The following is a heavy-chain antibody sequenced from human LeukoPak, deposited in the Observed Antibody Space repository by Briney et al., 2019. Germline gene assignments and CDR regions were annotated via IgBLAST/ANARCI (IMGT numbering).Heavy chain of an antibody. J-gene: IGHJ4*02. CDR2: MNPNSGNT. D-gene: IGHD1-26*01. Sequence: ASVKVSCKASGYTFTSYDINWVRQATGQGLEWMGYMNPNSGNTVYAQKFQGRVTMTRNTSISTAYMELSSLRSEDTALYYCARVPLEVGAYWGQGTLVAVSS. CDR3: ARVPLEVGAY. CDR1: GYTFTSYD. V-gene: IGHV1-8*01.